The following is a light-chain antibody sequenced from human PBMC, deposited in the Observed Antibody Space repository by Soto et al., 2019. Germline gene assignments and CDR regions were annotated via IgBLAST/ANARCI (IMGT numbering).Light chain of an antibody. J-gene: IGKJ3*01. Sequence: DIGLTQSPGTLSLSTGDRATISCRASQSISSSYLAWYQQKPGQAPRLLVYGASSMETGIPSRFSGSGSGTDFTLTISRLEPEEFAAYYCQQYGSSRVTFGPGTKVDI. CDR1: QSISSSY. V-gene: IGKV3-20*01. CDR2: GAS. CDR3: QQYGSSRVT.